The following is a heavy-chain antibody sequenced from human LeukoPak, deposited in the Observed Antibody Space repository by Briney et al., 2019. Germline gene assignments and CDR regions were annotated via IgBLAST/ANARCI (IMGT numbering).Heavy chain of an antibody. V-gene: IGHV4-39*07. D-gene: IGHD6-6*01. J-gene: IGHJ4*02. CDR2: IYYSGNT. CDR3: ARDHEVSSSSFDY. CDR1: RGSVNSNSYY. Sequence: SETLSLTCTVSRGSVNSNSYYWGWIRQPPGKGLEWIGTIYYSGNTYYNSSLESRVTISVDTSENQFSLKLTSVTAADTAVYYCARDHEVSSSSFDYWGQGTLVTVSS.